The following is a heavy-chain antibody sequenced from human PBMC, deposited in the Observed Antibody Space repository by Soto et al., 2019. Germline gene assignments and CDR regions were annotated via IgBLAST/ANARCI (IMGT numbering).Heavy chain of an antibody. D-gene: IGHD1-20*01. CDR2: ISYDGSNK. Sequence: QVQLVESGGGVVQPGRSLRLSCAASGFTFSSYAMHWVRQAPGKGLEWVAVISYDGSNKYYADYVKGRFTISRDNSKNTLYLQMNSLRAEDTAVYYCARDPRYNWNEGGLDYWGQGTLVTVSS. CDR1: GFTFSSYA. V-gene: IGHV3-30-3*01. J-gene: IGHJ4*02. CDR3: ARDPRYNWNEGGLDY.